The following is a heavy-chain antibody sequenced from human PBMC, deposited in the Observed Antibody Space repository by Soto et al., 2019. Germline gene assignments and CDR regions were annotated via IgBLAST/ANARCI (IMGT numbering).Heavy chain of an antibody. CDR2: ISGTSDSI. CDR1: GFTFSDYY. J-gene: IGHJ4*02. Sequence: GSLRLSCAASGFTFSDYYMSWIRQVPGKGLEWVAYISGTSDSIPYADSVKGRFTISRDNAKNSLYLQMNSLRAEDTAVYYCAGVAVVTAAGTSDYWGQGTLVTVSS. CDR3: AGVAVVTAAGTSDY. V-gene: IGHV3-11*06. D-gene: IGHD6-13*01.